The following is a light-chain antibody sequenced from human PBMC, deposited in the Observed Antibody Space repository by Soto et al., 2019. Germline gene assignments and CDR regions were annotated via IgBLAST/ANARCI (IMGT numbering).Light chain of an antibody. CDR3: SSYTSSSTRV. CDR2: DVS. Sequence: QSALTQPASVSGSPGQSITISCTGTSSDVGGYNYVSWYQQHPGKAPKLMIYDVSNRPSGVSNRFSSSKSGNTASLTISGLQAEDEADYYCSSYTSSSTRVVGGGTKVTVL. CDR1: SSDVGGYNY. J-gene: IGLJ2*01. V-gene: IGLV2-14*01.